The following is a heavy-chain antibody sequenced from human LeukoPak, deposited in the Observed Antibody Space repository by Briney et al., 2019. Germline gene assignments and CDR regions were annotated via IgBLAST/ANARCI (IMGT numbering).Heavy chain of an antibody. J-gene: IGHJ4*02. V-gene: IGHV1-18*01. CDR3: ARARYDHDFDY. Sequence: GASVKVSCKASGGTFSSYAISWVRQAPGQGLEWMGWISAYNGNTNYAQKLQGRVTMTTDTSTSTAYMELRSLRSDDTAVYYCARARYDHDFDYWGQGTLVTVSS. CDR2: ISAYNGNT. CDR1: GGTFSSYA. D-gene: IGHD3-16*01.